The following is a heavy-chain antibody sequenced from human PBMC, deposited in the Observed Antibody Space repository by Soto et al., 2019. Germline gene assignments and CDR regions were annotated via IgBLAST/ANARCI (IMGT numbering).Heavy chain of an antibody. CDR2: INTNTGNP. V-gene: IGHV7-4-1*01. CDR1: GYTFTTYG. CDR3: ARDRAYDSGYDY. Sequence: QVQLVQSGSELKKPGASVKISCKASGYTFTTYGMNWVRQAPGQGLEWMGWINTNTGNPTYAQGFTGRFVFSLATSVSTAYLEIYSLKAEDSAVYYCARDRAYDSGYDYWGQGTLVTASS. J-gene: IGHJ4*02. D-gene: IGHD3-10*01.